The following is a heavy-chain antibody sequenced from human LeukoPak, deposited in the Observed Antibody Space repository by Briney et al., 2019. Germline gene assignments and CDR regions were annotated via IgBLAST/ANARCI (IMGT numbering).Heavy chain of an antibody. CDR2: IYHSGST. D-gene: IGHD3-22*01. Sequence: TLSLTCAVSGGSISSGGYSWSWIRQPPGKGLEWIGYIYHSGSTYYNPSLKSRVTISVDRSKNQFSLKLSSVTAADTAVYYCARGVITMISAYYFDYWGQGTLVTVSS. V-gene: IGHV4-30-2*01. CDR3: ARGVITMISAYYFDY. CDR1: GGSISSGGYS. J-gene: IGHJ4*02.